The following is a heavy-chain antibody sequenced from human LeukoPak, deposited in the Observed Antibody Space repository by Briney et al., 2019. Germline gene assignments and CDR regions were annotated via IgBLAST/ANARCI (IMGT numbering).Heavy chain of an antibody. D-gene: IGHD6-13*01. V-gene: IGHV4-59*01. CDR1: GGSISSYY. J-gene: IGHJ3*02. Sequence: SETQSLTCTVSGGSISSYYWSWIRQPPGKGLEWIGYIYYSGSTNYNPSLKSRVTISVDTSKNQFSLKLSSVTAADTAVYYCARDPRGRARGYSSSWYNADAFDIWGQGTMVTVSS. CDR3: ARDPRGRARGYSSSWYNADAFDI. CDR2: IYYSGST.